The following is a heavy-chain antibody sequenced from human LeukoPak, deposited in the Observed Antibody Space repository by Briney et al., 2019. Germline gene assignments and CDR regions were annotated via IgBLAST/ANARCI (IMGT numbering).Heavy chain of an antibody. J-gene: IGHJ5*02. CDR1: GGSISSYY. V-gene: IGHV4-59*08. Sequence: SETLSLTCTVSGGSISSYYWSWIRQPPGKGLEWIGSIYYSGSTYYNPSLKSRVTISVDTSKNQFSLKLSSVTAADTAVYYCARHDLRGHWFDPWGQGTLVTVSS. CDR3: ARHDLRGHWFDP. CDR2: IYYSGST.